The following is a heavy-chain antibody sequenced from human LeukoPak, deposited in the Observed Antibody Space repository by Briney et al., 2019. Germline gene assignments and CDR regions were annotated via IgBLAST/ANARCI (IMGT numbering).Heavy chain of an antibody. V-gene: IGHV3-23*01. CDR1: GFTFSNYA. J-gene: IGHJ4*02. CDR3: AKGMSSWYYDY. Sequence: GGSLRLSCAASGFTFSNYAMSWVRQAPGKGLEWDSGTIGSGGSTDYADTVKGRFTISRDNSKDTLYLQMNSLRAEDTAIYYCAKGMSSWYYDYWGQGTLVTVSS. CDR2: TIGSGGST. D-gene: IGHD6-13*01.